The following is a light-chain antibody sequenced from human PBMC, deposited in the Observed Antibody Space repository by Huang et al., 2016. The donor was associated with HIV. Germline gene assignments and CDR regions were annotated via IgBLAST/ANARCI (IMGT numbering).Light chain of an antibody. CDR3: QQVDSYPRT. V-gene: IGKV1-9*01. CDR1: RDIKTY. J-gene: IGKJ1*01. CDR2: AAS. Sequence: IQLTQSPSSLSASVGDRVTITCRASRDIKTYLAWFHQRPGRAPKFLIFAASFLESGVPSRFSGSGSGTEFTVTINGLQPEDFGTYYCQQVDSYPRTFGQGTNVDVK.